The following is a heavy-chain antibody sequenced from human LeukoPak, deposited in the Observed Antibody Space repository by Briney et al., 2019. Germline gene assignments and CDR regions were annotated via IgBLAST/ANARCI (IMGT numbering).Heavy chain of an antibody. V-gene: IGHV4-34*01. CDR1: GGSFSGYY. CDR2: INHSGST. CDR3: ARGGGYSYVEYFQH. J-gene: IGHJ1*01. Sequence: SETLSLTCAVYGGSFSGYYWSWIRQPPGKGLEWIGEINHSGSTNCNPSLKSRVTISVDTSKNQFSLKLSSVTAADTAVYYCARGGGYSYVEYFQHWGQGTLVTVSS. D-gene: IGHD5-18*01.